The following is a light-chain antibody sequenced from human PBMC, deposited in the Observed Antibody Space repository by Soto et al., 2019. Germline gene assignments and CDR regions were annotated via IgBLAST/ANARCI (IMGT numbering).Light chain of an antibody. CDR2: GNS. J-gene: IGLJ3*02. CDR1: TSNIGAGYD. CDR3: QSYDSSRSGSV. V-gene: IGLV1-40*01. Sequence: QSVLTQPPSVSGAPVQRVTISCTGSTSNIGAGYDVHWYQQLPGTAPKLLIYGNSNRPSGVPDRFSGSKSGTSASLAITGLQAEDEADYYCQSYDSSRSGSVFGGGTKLTVL.